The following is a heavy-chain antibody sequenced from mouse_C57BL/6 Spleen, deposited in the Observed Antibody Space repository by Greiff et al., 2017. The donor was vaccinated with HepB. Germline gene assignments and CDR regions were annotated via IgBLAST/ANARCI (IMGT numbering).Heavy chain of an antibody. CDR2: IRNKANGYTT. CDR1: GFTFTDYY. D-gene: IGHD2-1*01. Sequence: EVKLMESGGGLVQPGGSLSLSCAASGFTFTDYYMSWVRQPPGKALEWLGFIRNKANGYTTEYSASVKGRFTISRDNSQSILYLQMNAQRAEDSATYYCARYGGNAYYYAMDYWGQGTSVTGSS. V-gene: IGHV7-3*01. J-gene: IGHJ4*01. CDR3: ARYGGNAYYYAMDY.